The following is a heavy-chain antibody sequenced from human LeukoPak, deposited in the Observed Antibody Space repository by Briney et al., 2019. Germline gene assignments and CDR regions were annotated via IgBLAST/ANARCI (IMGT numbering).Heavy chain of an antibody. Sequence: SETLSLTCTVSGGSISSSSYYWGWIRHPPGKGLEWIGSIHYSGSTYYNPSLKSRVTISVDTSKNQFSLKLSSVTAADTAVYYCARSYNSYYYYYGMDVWGQGTTVTVSS. CDR2: IHYSGST. V-gene: IGHV4-39*07. CDR3: ARSYNSYYYYYGMDV. D-gene: IGHD1-1*01. CDR1: GGSISSSSYY. J-gene: IGHJ6*02.